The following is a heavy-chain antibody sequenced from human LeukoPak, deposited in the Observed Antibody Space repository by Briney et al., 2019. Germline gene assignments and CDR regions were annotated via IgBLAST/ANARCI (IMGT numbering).Heavy chain of an antibody. V-gene: IGHV1-69*13. Sequence: GASVKVSCKASGGTFSSYAISWVRQAPGQGLEWMGGIILIFGTANYAQKFQGRVTITADESTSTAYMELSSLRSEDTAVYYCARDLSGSYVQDYWGQGTLVTVSS. J-gene: IGHJ4*02. CDR3: ARDLSGSYVQDY. CDR1: GGTFSSYA. CDR2: IILIFGTA. D-gene: IGHD1-26*01.